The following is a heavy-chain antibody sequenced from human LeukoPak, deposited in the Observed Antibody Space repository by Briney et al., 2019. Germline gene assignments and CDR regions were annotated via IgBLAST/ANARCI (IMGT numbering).Heavy chain of an antibody. CDR2: INSDGSST. V-gene: IGHV3-74*01. D-gene: IGHD2-2*01. Sequence: GGSLRLSCATSGFTFSSHWMHWVRHAPGKGLVWVSRINSDGSSTSYADSVKGRFTISRDNAKNTLYLQMNSLRAEDTAVYYCARDKDQLLLSIFDYWGQGTLVTVSS. CDR1: GFTFSSHW. J-gene: IGHJ4*02. CDR3: ARDKDQLLLSIFDY.